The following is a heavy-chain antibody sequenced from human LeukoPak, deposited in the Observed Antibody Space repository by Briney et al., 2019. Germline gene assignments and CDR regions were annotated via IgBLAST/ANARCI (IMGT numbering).Heavy chain of an antibody. CDR3: ARHATTSDYDFWSGYLGAFDI. D-gene: IGHD3-3*01. Sequence: PSETLSLTCTVSGGSISSSCYYWGWIRQPPGKGLEWIGSIYYSGSTYYNPSLKSRVTISVDTSKNQFSLKLSSVTAADTAVYYCARHATTSDYDFWSGYLGAFDIWGQGTMVTVSS. V-gene: IGHV4-39*01. J-gene: IGHJ3*02. CDR2: IYYSGST. CDR1: GGSISSSCYY.